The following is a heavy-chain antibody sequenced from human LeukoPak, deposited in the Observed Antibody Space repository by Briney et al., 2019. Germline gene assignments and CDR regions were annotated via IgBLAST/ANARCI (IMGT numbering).Heavy chain of an antibody. CDR2: ISYDGSQK. V-gene: IGHV3-30*03. Sequence: PGGSLRLSCAPSGFSFSDYGLHWVRQAPGKGLEWVALISYDGSQKNFADSVKGRFTTSRDNSKFTMYLEMNSLRAEDTAVYFCARDKDGWGIHDFWGQGTLVTVSS. CDR3: ARDKDGWGIHDF. J-gene: IGHJ4*02. D-gene: IGHD3-16*01. CDR1: GFSFSDYG.